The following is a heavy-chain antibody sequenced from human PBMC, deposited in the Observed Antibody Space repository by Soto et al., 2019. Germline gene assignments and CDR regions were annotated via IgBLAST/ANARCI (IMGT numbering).Heavy chain of an antibody. J-gene: IGHJ6*02. CDR2: IHHSGST. D-gene: IGHD6-13*01. Sequence: SETLSLTCTAYGESFNGYYWSWIRQPPGKGLEWIGEIHHSGSTNYNPSLKSRVTFSIDTSKRQFSLKVRSVTAADTAVYYCARGKRGSSWYRGEEKYYYYGMDVWGHRPPVT. V-gene: IGHV4-34*01. CDR1: GESFNGYY. CDR3: ARGKRGSSWYRGEEKYYYYGMDV.